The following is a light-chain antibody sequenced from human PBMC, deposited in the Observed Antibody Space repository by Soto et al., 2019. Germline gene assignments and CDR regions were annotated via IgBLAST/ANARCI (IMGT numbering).Light chain of an antibody. CDR2: GAS. V-gene: IGKV3-20*01. J-gene: IGKJ5*01. CDR1: HSVSSSY. Sequence: EIVLTQSPGTLSLSPGERATLSCRASHSVSSSYLAWYQQKPGQAPRLLIYGASSSATSIPDRFSGSGSGTDFTLTISRLEPEDFAVYYSQQYGRSSISFVQGTRLEIK. CDR3: QQYGRSSIS.